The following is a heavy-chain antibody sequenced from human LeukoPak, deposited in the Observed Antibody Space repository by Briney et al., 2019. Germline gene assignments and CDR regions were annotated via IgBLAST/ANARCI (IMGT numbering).Heavy chain of an antibody. J-gene: IGHJ4*02. CDR1: GGSFSGYY. CDR3: ASRDYYDSSGYGARLKYYFDY. D-gene: IGHD3-22*01. Sequence: SETLSLTCAVYGGSFSGYYWSWIRQPPGKGLEWIGEINHSGSTNYNPSLKSRVTISVDTSKNQFSLKLSSVTAADTAVNYCASRDYYDSSGYGARLKYYFDYWGQGTLVTVSS. V-gene: IGHV4-34*01. CDR2: INHSGST.